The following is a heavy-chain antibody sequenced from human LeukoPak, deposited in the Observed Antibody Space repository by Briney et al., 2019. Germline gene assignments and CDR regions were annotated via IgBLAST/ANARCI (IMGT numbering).Heavy chain of an antibody. CDR2: IYYSGST. CDR3: AREGTAMVGDAFDI. V-gene: IGHV4-59*01. CDR1: GGSISSYY. D-gene: IGHD5-18*01. J-gene: IGHJ3*02. Sequence: SETLSLTCTVSGGSISSYYWSWNRQPPGKGLEWIGYIYYSGSTNYNPSLKSRVTISVDTSKNQFSLKLSSVTAADTAVCYCAREGTAMVGDAFDIWGQGTMVTVSS.